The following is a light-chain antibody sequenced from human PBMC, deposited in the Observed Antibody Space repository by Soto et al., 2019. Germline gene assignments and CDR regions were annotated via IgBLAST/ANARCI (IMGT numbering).Light chain of an antibody. CDR3: QQLFDSPIT. CDR2: AAS. V-gene: IGKV1-17*01. CDR1: QGIRND. J-gene: IGKJ5*01. Sequence: VHMTQSPSTLSASVLYRVTITFRASQGIRNDLGWYQQKPGKAPNLLIYAASTLESGVPSRFSATVSGTEFSLTITSLQPEDFATYYCQQLFDSPITFGQGTRLEIK.